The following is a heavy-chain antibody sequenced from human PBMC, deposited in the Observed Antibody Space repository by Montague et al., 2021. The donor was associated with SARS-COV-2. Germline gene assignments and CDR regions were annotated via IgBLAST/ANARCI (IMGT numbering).Heavy chain of an antibody. V-gene: IGHV3-9*01. CDR1: GFAFDDYA. CDR2: ISWNSGSI. Sequence: SLRLSCAASGFAFDDYAMHWVRQAPGKGLEWVSGISWNSGSIGYADSVKGRFTISRDNAENSLYLEMNTLRAEDTALYYCAKERGLLYYYLGSSSGDSYYYGMDVWGQGTTVTVSS. CDR3: AKERGLLYYYLGSSSGDSYYYGMDV. J-gene: IGHJ6*02. D-gene: IGHD3-10*01.